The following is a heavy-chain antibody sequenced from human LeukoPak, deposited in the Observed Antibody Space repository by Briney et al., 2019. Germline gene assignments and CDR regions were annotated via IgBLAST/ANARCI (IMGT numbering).Heavy chain of an antibody. CDR3: ARATTVTTNFDY. D-gene: IGHD4-17*01. CDR2: INPNSGGT. Sequence: ASVRVSCKASGYTFTGYYMHWVRQAPGQGLEWMGWINPNSGGTNYAQKFQGRVTMTRDTSISTAYMELSRLRSDDTAVYYCARATTVTTNFDYWGQGTLVTVSS. J-gene: IGHJ4*02. V-gene: IGHV1-2*02. CDR1: GYTFTGYY.